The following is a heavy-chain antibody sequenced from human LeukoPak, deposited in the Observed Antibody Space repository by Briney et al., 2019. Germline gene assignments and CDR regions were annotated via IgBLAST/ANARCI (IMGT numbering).Heavy chain of an antibody. Sequence: GGTLRLSCAASGFTFSSYGMSWVRQAPGKGLEWVSSIGSDGANTYQTDSVKGRFTTSRDNSKNTLFLQMNSLRVDDTAVYYCAKDVRTKRPPPEGFDYWGQGTLVTVSS. D-gene: IGHD1-14*01. CDR2: IGSDGANT. J-gene: IGHJ4*02. CDR1: GFTFSSYG. CDR3: AKDVRTKRPPPEGFDY. V-gene: IGHV3-23*01.